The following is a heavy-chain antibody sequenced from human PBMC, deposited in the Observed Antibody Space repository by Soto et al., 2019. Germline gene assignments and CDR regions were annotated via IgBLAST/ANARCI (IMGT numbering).Heavy chain of an antibody. CDR2: IYWDDDK. D-gene: IGHD1-1*01. CDR1: GFSLSTNGVG. J-gene: IGHJ4*02. CDR3: APRAGIQGNWNRGYFDF. Sequence: QITLKESGPTRVRPTQTLTLTCTFSGFSLSTNGVGLGWIRQSPGKALERLALIYWDDDKRYSPSLKSRLTIPKYTSKNQVVLTMTHMDPVDTATYYCAPRAGIQGNWNRGYFDFWGPGALVTVSS. V-gene: IGHV2-5*02.